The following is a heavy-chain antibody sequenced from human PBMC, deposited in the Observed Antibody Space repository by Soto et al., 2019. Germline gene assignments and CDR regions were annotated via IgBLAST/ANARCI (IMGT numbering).Heavy chain of an antibody. CDR1: GGSISNYY. CDR2: MYYNGNI. CDR3: ASGGNWFDP. V-gene: IGHV4-59*01. Sequence: PSETLSLTCNVSGGSISNYYWTWVRQSPEKGLEWIGYMYYNGNINYNPSLKSRVTISIDTSKNQFSLTLKSVTAADTAVCYCASGGNWFDPWGQGVLVTVSS. J-gene: IGHJ5*02. D-gene: IGHD3-16*01.